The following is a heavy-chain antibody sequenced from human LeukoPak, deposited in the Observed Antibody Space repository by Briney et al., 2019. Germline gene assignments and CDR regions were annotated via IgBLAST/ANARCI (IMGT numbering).Heavy chain of an antibody. J-gene: IGHJ4*02. CDR2: IRYDGGNK. CDR3: AKDPITMVRGASTREYFDY. Sequence: GGSLRLSCAASGFTFSNYGMHWVRQAPGKGLEWVAFIRYDGGNKYFADSVRGRFTISRDNFRNTLYLQMNSLRGGDTAVYYCAKDPITMVRGASTREYFDYWGQGTRVTVSS. D-gene: IGHD3-10*01. CDR1: GFTFSNYG. V-gene: IGHV3-30*02.